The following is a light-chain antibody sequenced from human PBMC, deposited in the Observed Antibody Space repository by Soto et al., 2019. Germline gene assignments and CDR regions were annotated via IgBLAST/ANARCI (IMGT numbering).Light chain of an antibody. CDR3: QQVNSYPVVT. Sequence: IQLTQSPSSLSASVGDRVTITCRSSQAIGSYLAWYQQKPGKAPSLLIYGASTLQTGISSRFSGSGSWTDFSLTISNLQPEDFATYYCQQVNSYPVVTFGGGTKVEVK. CDR1: QAIGSY. V-gene: IGKV1-9*01. J-gene: IGKJ4*01. CDR2: GAS.